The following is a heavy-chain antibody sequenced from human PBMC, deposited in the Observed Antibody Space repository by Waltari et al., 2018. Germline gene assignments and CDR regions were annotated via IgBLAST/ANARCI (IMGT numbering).Heavy chain of an antibody. Sequence: QLQLQESGPGLVKPSETLSLTCAVSGGSISDSYCSWIRQPRGKGLEWIGRIAGSRGSTDYNPSLKSRVTISSDTSKNQFSLNLNSVTVADTAVYFCARGGGGTYWYFDLWGPGTPITISS. CDR3: ARGGGGTYWYFDL. V-gene: IGHV4-4*07. J-gene: IGHJ2*01. D-gene: IGHD1-26*01. CDR1: GGSISDSY. CDR2: IAGSRGST.